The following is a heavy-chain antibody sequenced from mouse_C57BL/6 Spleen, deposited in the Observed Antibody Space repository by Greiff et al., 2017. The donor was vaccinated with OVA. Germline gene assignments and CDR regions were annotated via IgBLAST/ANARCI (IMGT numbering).Heavy chain of an antibody. CDR1: GYTFTSYW. V-gene: IGHV1-74*01. Sequence: QVQLQQPGADLVKPGASVKVSCKASGYTFTSYWMHWVKQRPGQGLEWIGRIHPSDSDTNYNQKFKGKATFTVDKSSSTAYMQLRSLTSEDAAVYDCAIGPITGTDYWGQGTTLTVSS. CDR3: AIGPITGTDY. J-gene: IGHJ2*01. CDR2: IHPSDSDT. D-gene: IGHD4-1*01.